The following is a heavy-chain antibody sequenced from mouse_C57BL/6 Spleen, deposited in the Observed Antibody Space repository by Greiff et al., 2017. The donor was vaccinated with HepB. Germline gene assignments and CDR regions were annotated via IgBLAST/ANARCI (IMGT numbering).Heavy chain of an antibody. CDR1: GYTFTSYT. CDR3: ARSLGYGSSSYAMDY. V-gene: IGHV1-4*01. D-gene: IGHD1-1*01. J-gene: IGHJ4*01. Sequence: QVHVKQSGAELARPGASVKMSCKASGYTFTSYTMHWVKQRPGQGLEWIGYINPSSGYTKYNQKFKDKATLTADKSSSTAYMQLSSLTSEDSAVYYCARSLGYGSSSYAMDYWGQGTSVTVSS. CDR2: INPSSGYT.